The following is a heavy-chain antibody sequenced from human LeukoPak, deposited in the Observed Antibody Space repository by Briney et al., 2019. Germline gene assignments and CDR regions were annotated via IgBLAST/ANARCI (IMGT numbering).Heavy chain of an antibody. CDR1: GGSISSSSYY. J-gene: IGHJ6*03. Sequence: SETLSLTCTVSGGSISSSSYYWGWIRQPPGKGLEWIGSIYYSGSTYYNPSLKSRVTISVDTSKNQFSLKLSSVTAADTAVYYCARGAYYYGSGSYYYYYYYMDVWGKGTTVTVSS. D-gene: IGHD3-10*01. V-gene: IGHV4-39*07. CDR2: IYYSGST. CDR3: ARGAYYYGSGSYYYYYYYMDV.